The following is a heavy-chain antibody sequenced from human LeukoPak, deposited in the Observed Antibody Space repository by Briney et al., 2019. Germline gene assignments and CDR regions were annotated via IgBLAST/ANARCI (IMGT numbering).Heavy chain of an antibody. Sequence: PGGSLRLSCAASGFTFSNYSMNWVSQAPGKGLEWVSSISSSTYIYYADSVKGRFTISRDNAKNSLSLQMNSLRAEDTAVYYCARDLSVTGTYWFDPWGQGTLVTVSS. CDR1: GFTFSNYS. V-gene: IGHV3-21*01. CDR2: ISSSTYI. J-gene: IGHJ5*02. D-gene: IGHD6-19*01. CDR3: ARDLSVTGTYWFDP.